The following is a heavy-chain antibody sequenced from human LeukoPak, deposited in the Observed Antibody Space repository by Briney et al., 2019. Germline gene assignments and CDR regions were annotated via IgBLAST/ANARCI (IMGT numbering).Heavy chain of an antibody. CDR1: GYTFTIYG. D-gene: IGHD3-3*01. CDR2: ISAYNGNT. J-gene: IGHJ6*04. V-gene: IGHV1-18*04. CDR3: EREEGESEWLDYYYYGMEV. Sequence: ASVKVSCKASGYTFTIYGISWVRQAPGQGLEWMGWISAYNGNTIYAQKLQGRVTMTTDTSTSTAYMELRSLRSDDTAVYYCEREEGESEWLDYYYYGMEVWGKGTTVTVSS.